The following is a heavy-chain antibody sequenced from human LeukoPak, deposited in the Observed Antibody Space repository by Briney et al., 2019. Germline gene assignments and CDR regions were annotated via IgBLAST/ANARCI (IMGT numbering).Heavy chain of an antibody. Sequence: ASVKVSCKASGYTFSGYQVHWLRQAPGQGPEWMGRMNPSSGVTNYAQKFQGRVTMTRDTSTNTAYLDLSALKSDDTAVYYCASRAASVTLGYWGQGTLVTVSS. CDR3: ASRAASVTLGY. D-gene: IGHD2-15*01. CDR2: MNPSSGVT. J-gene: IGHJ4*02. V-gene: IGHV1-2*06. CDR1: GYTFSGYQ.